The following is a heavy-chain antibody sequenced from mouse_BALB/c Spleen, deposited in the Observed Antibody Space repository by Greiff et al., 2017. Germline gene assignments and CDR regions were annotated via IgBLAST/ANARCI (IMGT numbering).Heavy chain of an antibody. CDR3: ARRVGNYEGWYFDV. V-gene: IGHV1-52*01. J-gene: IGHJ1*01. Sequence: QVQLQQSGAELVRPGASVKLSCKASGYTFTSYWMNWVKQRPEQGLEWIGRIDPYDSETHYNQKFKDNAILTVDKSSSTAYMQLSSLTSEDSAVYYGARRVGNYEGWYFDVWGAGTTVTVSS. CDR1: GYTFTSYW. CDR2: IDPYDSET. D-gene: IGHD2-1*01.